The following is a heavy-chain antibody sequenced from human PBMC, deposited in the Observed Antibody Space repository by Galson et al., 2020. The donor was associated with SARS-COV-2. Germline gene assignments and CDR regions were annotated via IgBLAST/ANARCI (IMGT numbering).Heavy chain of an antibody. J-gene: IGHJ3*02. V-gene: IGHV1-8*01. D-gene: IGHD3-22*01. CDR2: MHPNSGNT. CDR1: GYTFTSYD. CDR3: AGGSYYYDSSGYFWNDAFDI. Sequence: ASVKVSCKASGYTFTSYDINWVRQATGQGLEWMGWMHPNSGNTGYAQKFQGRVTMTRNTSISTAYMELSSLRPEDTAVYYCAGGSYYYDSSGYFWNDAFDIWGQGTMVTVSS.